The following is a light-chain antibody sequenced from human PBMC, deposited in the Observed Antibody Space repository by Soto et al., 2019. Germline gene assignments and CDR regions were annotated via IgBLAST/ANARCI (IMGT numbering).Light chain of an antibody. CDR3: QQYNNFWT. J-gene: IGKJ1*01. CDR1: QSISTW. Sequence: DIQMTQSPSALSASVGDRVTITCRASQSISTWLAWYQQKPGKDTRLLIYDASYLDRGVPTRFSGSVCGTEFTLTISDLQPDDLATYYCQQYNNFWTFGPGTKVEI. V-gene: IGKV1-5*01. CDR2: DAS.